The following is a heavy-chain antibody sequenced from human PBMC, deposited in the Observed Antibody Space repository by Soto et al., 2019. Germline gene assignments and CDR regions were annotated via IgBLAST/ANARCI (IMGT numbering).Heavy chain of an antibody. CDR1: GYNFTSHW. V-gene: IGHV5-10-1*01. D-gene: IGHD3-3*01. CDR2: FDPTDSFT. J-gene: IGHJ6*02. Sequence: GESLKIFRKGSGYNFTSHWIIRGRQMPGKGLEGMGNFDPTDSFTNYSPSFQGHVTISTDKSMSTAHLQWGTLKASDTAMYYCARRGYDFWSGLDVWGQGTTVTVSS. CDR3: ARRGYDFWSGLDV.